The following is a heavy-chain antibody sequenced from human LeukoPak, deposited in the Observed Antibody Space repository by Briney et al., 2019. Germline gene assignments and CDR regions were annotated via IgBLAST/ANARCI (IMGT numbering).Heavy chain of an antibody. D-gene: IGHD3-16*01. CDR1: GYTFTSYD. Sequence: ASVKVSCKASGYTFTSYDINWIRRAPGQGLEWMGRINPSTGGTDFAQKFQGKVSMTRDTSISTAYMELSRLGSDDTAVYYCATLGEDNTDTPFDYWGQGTLVTVSS. CDR2: INPSTGGT. V-gene: IGHV1-2*06. CDR3: ATLGEDNTDTPFDY. J-gene: IGHJ4*02.